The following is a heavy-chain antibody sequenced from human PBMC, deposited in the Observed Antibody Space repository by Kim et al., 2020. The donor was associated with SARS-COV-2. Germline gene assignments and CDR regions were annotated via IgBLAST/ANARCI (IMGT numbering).Heavy chain of an antibody. D-gene: IGHD3-9*01. J-gene: IGHJ4*02. CDR1: GFTFSSYA. Sequence: GGSLRLSCATSGFTFSSYAMHWVRQAPGKGLEWVAVISYDGSNKYYADSVKGRFTISRDNSKNTLYLQMNSLRAEDTAVYYCASARGRRYYDILTAPGDYWGQGTLVTVSS. CDR3: ASARGRRYYDILTAPGDY. CDR2: ISYDGSNK. V-gene: IGHV3-30-3*01.